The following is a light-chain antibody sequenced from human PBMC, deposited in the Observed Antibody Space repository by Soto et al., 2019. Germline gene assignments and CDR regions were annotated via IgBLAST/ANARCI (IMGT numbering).Light chain of an antibody. Sequence: QSALTQPASVSGSPGQSITISCTGTSSDVGSYHLVSWYQHHPGKAPKLMIYEGSKRPSGVSNRFSGSKSGNTASLTISGLQAEDEADYYCCSYAGSSTFVFGTGTSSPS. J-gene: IGLJ1*01. V-gene: IGLV2-23*01. CDR2: EGS. CDR3: CSYAGSSTFV. CDR1: SSDVGSYHL.